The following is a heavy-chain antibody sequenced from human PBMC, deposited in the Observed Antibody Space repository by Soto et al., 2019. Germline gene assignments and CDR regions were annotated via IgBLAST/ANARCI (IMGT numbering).Heavy chain of an antibody. CDR2: ISGSGGST. CDR3: AKSKVGYSYGYFDY. V-gene: IGHV3-23*01. Sequence: GGSLRLSCAASGFTFSSYAMSWVRQAPGKGLEWVSAISGSGGSTYYAGSVKGRFTISRDNSKNTLYLQMNSLRAEDTAVYYCAKSKVGYSYGYFDYWGQGTLVTSPQ. J-gene: IGHJ4*02. D-gene: IGHD5-18*01. CDR1: GFTFSSYA.